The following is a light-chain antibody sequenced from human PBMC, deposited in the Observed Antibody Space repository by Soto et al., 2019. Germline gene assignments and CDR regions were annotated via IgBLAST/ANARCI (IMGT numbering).Light chain of an antibody. CDR2: GAS. CDR3: QKYGRSALT. CDR1: QSVSSSY. V-gene: IGKV3-20*01. Sequence: EIVLTQSPGTLSLSPGERATLSCRASQSVSSSYLAWFQQKPGQAPRLLIYGASSRATGIPDRFSGSGSGTDFTLTISRLEPEDFAVYYCQKYGRSALTFGGGTQVEIK. J-gene: IGKJ4*01.